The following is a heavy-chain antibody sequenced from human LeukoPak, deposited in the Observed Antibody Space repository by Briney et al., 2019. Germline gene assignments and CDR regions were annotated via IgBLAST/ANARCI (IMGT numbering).Heavy chain of an antibody. CDR2: ISSTSSHI. D-gene: IGHD2-15*01. Sequence: GGSLRLSCEASGFTFSSYSMDWVRQAPGKGLEWVSSISSTSSHIYYADSVKGRFTISRDNAKNSLYLQMNSLRAEDTAVYYCARGSGTVARGQYYFDYWGQGTLVTVSS. CDR1: GFTFSSYS. J-gene: IGHJ4*02. CDR3: ARGSGTVARGQYYFDY. V-gene: IGHV3-21*01.